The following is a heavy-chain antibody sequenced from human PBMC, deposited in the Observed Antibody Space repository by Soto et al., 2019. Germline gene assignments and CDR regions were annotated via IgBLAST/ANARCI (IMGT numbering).Heavy chain of an antibody. CDR1: GFTFSSYW. V-gene: IGHV3-74*01. CDR3: ARVSWYRGYYFDY. D-gene: IGHD6-13*01. CDR2: INSDGSSK. J-gene: IGHJ4*02. Sequence: GGSLRLSCAASGFTFSSYWMHWVRQAPGKGLVWFSRINSDGSSKSYADSVKGRFTISRDNAKNTLYLQMNSLRAEDTAVYYCARVSWYRGYYFDYWGQGTLVTVSS.